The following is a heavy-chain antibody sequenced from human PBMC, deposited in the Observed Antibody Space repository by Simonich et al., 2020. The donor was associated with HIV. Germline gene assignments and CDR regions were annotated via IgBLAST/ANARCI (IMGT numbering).Heavy chain of an antibody. CDR2: LNHSGTS. CDR1: GGSFSGHY. CDR3: ARHFWVGESWGAFDF. Sequence: QVQLQQWGAGLLKPSETLSLTCAVYGGSFSGHYWTWIRQPPGKGLDWIGELNHSGTSNYNPFLKSRVTISVDTSKNQFSLKLNSVTAADTAVYYCARHFWVGESWGAFDFWGQGTMVTVSS. J-gene: IGHJ3*01. D-gene: IGHD3-10*01. V-gene: IGHV4-34*02.